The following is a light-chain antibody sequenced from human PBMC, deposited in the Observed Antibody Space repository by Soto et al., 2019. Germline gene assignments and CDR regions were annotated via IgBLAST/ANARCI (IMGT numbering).Light chain of an antibody. Sequence: QSELIQPAPESVSQTLSDTISSTGTRSYVGGYNYVSWYQQHPGKAPKLMIYDVSNRPSGVSNRFSGSKSGHTASLTISGLQAEDEADYYCSSYTGSSSGVFGTGTKVTVL. V-gene: IGLV2-14*01. CDR2: DVS. CDR3: SSYTGSSSGV. CDR1: RSYVGGYNY. J-gene: IGLJ1*01.